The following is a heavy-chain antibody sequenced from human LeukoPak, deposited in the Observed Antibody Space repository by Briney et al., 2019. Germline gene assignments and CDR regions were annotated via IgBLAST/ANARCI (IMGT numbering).Heavy chain of an antibody. Sequence: PGGSLRLSCAASGFTLSNYSMNWVRQAPGKGVEWVSYVSSSSGTIYYADSVKGRFTISRDNAKNSLYLQMNSLRGEDTAVYYCARVRIDYYDSSGYYFDVFDVWGQGTMVTVSS. V-gene: IGHV3-48*01. CDR2: VSSSSGTI. D-gene: IGHD3-22*01. CDR3: ARVRIDYYDSSGYYFDVFDV. CDR1: GFTLSNYS. J-gene: IGHJ3*01.